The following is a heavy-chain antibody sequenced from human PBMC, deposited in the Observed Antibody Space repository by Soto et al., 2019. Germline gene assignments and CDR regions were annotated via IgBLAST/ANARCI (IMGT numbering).Heavy chain of an antibody. CDR2: ISYDGSDK. CDR1: GFTFSSYT. V-gene: IGHV3-30*14. Sequence: GGSLRLSCAASGFTFSSYTMHWVRQTPGKGLERVAVISYDGSDKYYADSVKGRFTISRDNSKNTPYLQMNSLRAEDTAVYYCARAVAGEYFDYWGQGTLVTVSS. J-gene: IGHJ4*02. CDR3: ARAVAGEYFDY. D-gene: IGHD6-19*01.